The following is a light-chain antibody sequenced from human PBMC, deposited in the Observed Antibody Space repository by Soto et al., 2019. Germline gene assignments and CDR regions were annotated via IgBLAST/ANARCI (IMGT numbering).Light chain of an antibody. J-gene: IGLJ3*02. Sequence: QSALTQPASVSGSPGQSITISCTGTSTDIGSHYLVSWYKYHPGTVPKLIIYEAIKRPSGVSNRFSGSKSGNTASLTISGLVAEDEAEYYCCSYAGRSPVVFGGGTKLTVL. CDR2: EAI. CDR3: CSYAGRSPVV. V-gene: IGLV2-23*01. CDR1: STDIGSHYL.